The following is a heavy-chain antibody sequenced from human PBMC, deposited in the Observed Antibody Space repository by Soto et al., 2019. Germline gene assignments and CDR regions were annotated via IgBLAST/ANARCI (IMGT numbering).Heavy chain of an antibody. D-gene: IGHD2-21*02. CDR2: ISAYNGNT. Sequence: GASVKVSCKASGYTFTSYGISWVRQAPGQGLEWLGWISAYNGNTNYAQKLQGRVTMTTDTSTSTAYMELSSLRSEDTAVYYCARDQHIVVVTATHYYYGMHVWGQGTTVTVSS. CDR1: GYTFTSYG. V-gene: IGHV1-18*01. CDR3: ARDQHIVVVTATHYYYGMHV. J-gene: IGHJ6*02.